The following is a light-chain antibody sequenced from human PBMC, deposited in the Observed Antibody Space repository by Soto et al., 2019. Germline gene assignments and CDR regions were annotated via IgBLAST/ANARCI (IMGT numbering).Light chain of an antibody. CDR3: QRYYSYLRTT. CDR2: AAS. Sequence: AIRMTQSPSSLSASTGDRVTITCRASQGISSYLAWYQQKPGKAPKLLIYAASTLQSGVPSRFSGSGSGTDFTLTISCLQSEDFATYYCQRYYSYLRTTFGQGPNVDIK. CDR1: QGISSY. V-gene: IGKV1-8*01. J-gene: IGKJ1*01.